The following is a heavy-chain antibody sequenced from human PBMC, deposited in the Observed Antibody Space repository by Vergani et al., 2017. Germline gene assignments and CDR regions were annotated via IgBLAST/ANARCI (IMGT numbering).Heavy chain of an antibody. CDR3: AKHFRGWGIDY. V-gene: IGHV3-30*02. J-gene: IGHJ4*02. CDR1: GFTLSNYD. CDR2: IQFDGSNK. D-gene: IGHD3-16*01. Sequence: QVQLVESGGGVVQRVGSLRLSCATSGFTLSNYDMQWIRQGPGKGLEFVAFIQFDGSNKYYADSVKGRFTLSRDFSKNTLSLQMNSLRTDDTATYYCAKHFRGWGIDYWGQGTQVIVSS.